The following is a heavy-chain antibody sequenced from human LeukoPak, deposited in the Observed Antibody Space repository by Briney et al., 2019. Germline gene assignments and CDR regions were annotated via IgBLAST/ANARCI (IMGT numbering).Heavy chain of an antibody. CDR3: ARDDWGMDV. D-gene: IGHD2-21*01. Sequence: PGGSLRLSCAASGFTFSSYEMNWVRQAPGKGLEWVSYISSSGNTRYYADSVRGRFTISRDNAKNSLYLQMNSLRAEDTAVYYCARDDWGMDVWGQGTTVTVSS. CDR2: ISSSGNTR. V-gene: IGHV3-48*03. J-gene: IGHJ6*02. CDR1: GFTFSSYE.